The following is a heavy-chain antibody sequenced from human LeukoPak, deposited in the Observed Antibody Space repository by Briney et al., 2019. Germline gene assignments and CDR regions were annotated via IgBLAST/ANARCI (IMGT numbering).Heavy chain of an antibody. Sequence: GGSLRLSCAASGFTFSSYAMSWVRQAPGKGLEWVAVISYDGSKKYYADSVKGRFTISRDNSKNTLYLQMNSLRAEDTAVYYCARDLLDTYYYGSGSYEGPDYWGQGTLVTVSS. CDR1: GFTFSSYA. CDR3: ARDLLDTYYYGSGSYEGPDY. V-gene: IGHV3-30*04. D-gene: IGHD3-10*01. CDR2: ISYDGSKK. J-gene: IGHJ4*02.